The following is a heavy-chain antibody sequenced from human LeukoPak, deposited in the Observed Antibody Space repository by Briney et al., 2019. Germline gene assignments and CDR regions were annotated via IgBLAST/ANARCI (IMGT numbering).Heavy chain of an antibody. D-gene: IGHD5-18*01. CDR2: IYTSGST. CDR1: GGSISSYY. V-gene: IGHV4-4*07. Sequence: SETLSLTCTVSGGSISSYYWSWIRQLAGKGLEWIGRIYTSGSTNYNPSLKSRVTMSVDTSKNQFSLKLSSVTAADTAVYYCARESRSRIQLWFPYWGQGTLVTVSS. CDR3: ARESRSRIQLWFPY. J-gene: IGHJ4*02.